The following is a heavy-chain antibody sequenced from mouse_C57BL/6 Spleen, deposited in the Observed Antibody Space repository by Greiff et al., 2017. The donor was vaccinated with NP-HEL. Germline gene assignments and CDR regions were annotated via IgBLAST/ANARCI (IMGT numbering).Heavy chain of an antibody. V-gene: IGHV14-4*01. D-gene: IGHD1-1*01. CDR3: TRDYSGGYAMDY. CDR1: GFNIKDDY. J-gene: IGHJ4*01. CDR2: IDPENGDT. Sequence: DVKLQESGAELVRPGASVKLSCTASGFNIKDDYMHWVKQRPEQGLEWIGWIDPENGDTEYASKFQGKATITADTSSNTAYLQLSSLTSEDTAVYYCTRDYSGGYAMDYWGQGTSVTVSS.